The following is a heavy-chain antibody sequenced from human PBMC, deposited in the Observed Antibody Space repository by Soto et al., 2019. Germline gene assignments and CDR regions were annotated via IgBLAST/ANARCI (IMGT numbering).Heavy chain of an antibody. J-gene: IGHJ3*02. D-gene: IGHD1-26*01. V-gene: IGHV5-51*01. CDR3: ARNYNSASYYWAFDI. CDR2: IYPDDSDA. CDR1: GYSFTSYW. Sequence: PGESLKISCKGSGYSFTSYWIAWVRQMPGKGLEWMGIIYPDDSDARYSPSFQGRVTISVDKSISTAYRQWSSLKASDTAMYYCARNYNSASYYWAFDIWGQGTMVTVSS.